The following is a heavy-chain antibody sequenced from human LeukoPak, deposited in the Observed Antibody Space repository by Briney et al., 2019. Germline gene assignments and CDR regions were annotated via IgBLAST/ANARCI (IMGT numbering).Heavy chain of an antibody. V-gene: IGHV3-48*01. J-gene: IGHJ4*02. Sequence: GGSLRLSCTASGFSFSNYRMNWVRQAAGKVLEWVSYISSSSGTIYYADSVKRRFTSYRDNAKNSLYLQMNSLRADDTAVYYCARAPYSRGWYYFDYWVQGTLVTVSS. CDR2: ISSSSGTI. CDR1: GFSFSNYR. D-gene: IGHD6-19*01. CDR3: ARAPYSRGWYYFDY.